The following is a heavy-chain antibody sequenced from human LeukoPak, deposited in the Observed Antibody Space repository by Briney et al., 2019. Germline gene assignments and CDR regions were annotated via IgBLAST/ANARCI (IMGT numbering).Heavy chain of an antibody. J-gene: IGHJ2*01. CDR2: FDPEDGET. Sequence: ASVKVSCKVSGYTLTELSMHWVRQAPGKGLEWMGGFDPEDGETIYAQKFQGRVTMTEDTSTDTAYMELSSLRSEDTAVYYCATDLHYDSSGYYYGHWYFDLWGRGTLVTVSS. CDR3: ATDLHYDSSGYYYGHWYFDL. V-gene: IGHV1-24*01. D-gene: IGHD3-22*01. CDR1: GYTLTELS.